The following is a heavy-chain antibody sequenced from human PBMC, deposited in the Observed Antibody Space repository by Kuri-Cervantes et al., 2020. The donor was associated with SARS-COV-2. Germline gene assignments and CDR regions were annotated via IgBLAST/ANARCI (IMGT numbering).Heavy chain of an antibody. J-gene: IGHJ4*02. Sequence: GGSLRLSCAASGFTFSGYGMHWVRQAPGKGLEWVAVISYDGSNKYYADSVKGRFTISRDNSKNTLYLQMNSLRAEDTAVYYCATESSSWHGGSFDYWGQGTLVTVSS. CDR3: ATESSSWHGGSFDY. D-gene: IGHD6-13*01. V-gene: IGHV3-30*03. CDR2: ISYDGSNK. CDR1: GFTFSGYG.